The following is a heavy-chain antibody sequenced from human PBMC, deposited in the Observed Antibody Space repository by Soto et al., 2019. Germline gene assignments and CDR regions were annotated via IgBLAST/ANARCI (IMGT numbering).Heavy chain of an antibody. D-gene: IGHD6-6*01. CDR3: AKDQVAAQEWLILYYYYYGMDV. CDR2: ISGSGGST. Sequence: GGSLRLSCAASGFTFSSYAMSWVRQAPGKGLEWVSAISGSGGSTYYADSVKGRFTISRDNSKNTLYLQMNSLRAEDTAVYYCAKDQVAAQEWLILYYYYYGMDVWGQGTTVTVSS. CDR1: GFTFSSYA. J-gene: IGHJ6*02. V-gene: IGHV3-23*01.